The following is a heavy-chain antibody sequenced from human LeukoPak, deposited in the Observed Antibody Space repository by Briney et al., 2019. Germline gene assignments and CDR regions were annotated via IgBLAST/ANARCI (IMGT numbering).Heavy chain of an antibody. J-gene: IGHJ5*02. D-gene: IGHD3-3*01. V-gene: IGHV4-59*12. Sequence: SETLSLTCSVSGASTTSYYWNWIRQAPGKGLEWIGYIYSDGTTSYSPSLRSRVTISVDKSKNQFSLKLSSVTAADTAVYYCARDVTIFGLRNWFDPWGQGTLVTVSS. CDR3: ARDVTIFGLRNWFDP. CDR2: IYSDGTT. CDR1: GASTTSYY.